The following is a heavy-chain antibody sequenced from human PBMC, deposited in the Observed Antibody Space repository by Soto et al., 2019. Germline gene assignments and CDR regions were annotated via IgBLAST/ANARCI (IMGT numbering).Heavy chain of an antibody. V-gene: IGHV1-18*01. J-gene: IGHJ4*02. CDR2: ISAYNGNT. D-gene: IGHD6-13*01. CDR3: ARESSSSCHAY. Sequence: QVQLVQSGAEVKKPGASVKVSCKASGYTFTSYGISWVRQAPGHGLEWMVRISAYNGNTNYAQKLQGRVTMTTDTSTSTADMELRSLRSADTAVYYCARESSSSCHAYWGQGTLVTVSS. CDR1: GYTFTSYG.